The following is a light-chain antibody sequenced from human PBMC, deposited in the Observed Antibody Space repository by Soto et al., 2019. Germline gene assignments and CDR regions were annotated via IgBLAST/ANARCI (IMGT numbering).Light chain of an antibody. CDR2: AAP. J-gene: IGKJ5*01. Sequence: DIEIPHPPSSLYASVGERVTMTCRASQSISSYLNWYQQKPGKAPKLLIYAAPSLQSGAPSRFSGSGSGTDFTPTTTSLQPEDFATYYCHQSYNTTIPVAQGTRLGL. V-gene: IGKV1-39*01. CDR1: QSISSY. CDR3: HQSYNTTIP.